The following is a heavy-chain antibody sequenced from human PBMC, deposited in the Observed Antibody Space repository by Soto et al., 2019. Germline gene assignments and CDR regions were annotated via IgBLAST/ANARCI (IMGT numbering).Heavy chain of an antibody. J-gene: IGHJ4*02. CDR1: GGSITRGDYY. CDR2: IYYRAMP. V-gene: IGHV4-30-4*01. CDR3: ARGSALLFYYFDY. D-gene: IGHD6-13*01. Sequence: SETLSLTCNVSGGSITRGDYYWSWLRQPPGKGLEWIGYIYYRAMPYYNPSLKSRVTISVDTSKNQFSLSMTSVTAADTAVYYCARGSALLFYYFDYWGQGTPVTGSS.